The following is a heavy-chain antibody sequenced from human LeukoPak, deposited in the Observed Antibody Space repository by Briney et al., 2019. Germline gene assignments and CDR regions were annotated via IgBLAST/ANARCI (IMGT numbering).Heavy chain of an antibody. D-gene: IGHD3-22*01. CDR1: GFTFSSYR. J-gene: IGHJ4*02. CDR2: ISSSSSYI. V-gene: IGHV3-21*01. Sequence: GGSLRLSCAASGFTFSSYRMNWVRQAPGKGLEWVSSISSSSSYIYYADSVNGRFNISRDNAKNSMYLQMNSLRAEDTAVYYCARVDYDSSGPDYWGQGTLVTVSS. CDR3: ARVDYDSSGPDY.